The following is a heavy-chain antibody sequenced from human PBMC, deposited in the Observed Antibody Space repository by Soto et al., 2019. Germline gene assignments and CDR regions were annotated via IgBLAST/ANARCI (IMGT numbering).Heavy chain of an antibody. Sequence: EVQLVESGGGLVQPGRSLRLSCAASGFTFDDYAMHWVRQAPGKGLEWVSGISWNSGSIGYADSVKGRFTISRDNAKNSLYLQMNSLRAEVTALYYCAKDIADYYDRGGAFDIWGQGTMVTVSS. CDR3: AKDIADYYDRGGAFDI. D-gene: IGHD3-22*01. J-gene: IGHJ3*02. CDR1: GFTFDDYA. V-gene: IGHV3-9*01. CDR2: ISWNSGSI.